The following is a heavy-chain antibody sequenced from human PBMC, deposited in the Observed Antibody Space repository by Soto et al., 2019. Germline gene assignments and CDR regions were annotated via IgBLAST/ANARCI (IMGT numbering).Heavy chain of an antibody. J-gene: IGHJ6*02. CDR1: GFTFSSYG. V-gene: IGHV3-30*18. CDR2: ISYDGSNK. CDR3: AKSGYCSSTSCSRGQQLAKYGMDV. D-gene: IGHD2-2*01. Sequence: GGSLRLSCAASGFTFSSYGMHWVRQAPGKGLEWVAVISYDGSNKYYADSVKGRFTISRDNSKNTLYLQMNSLRAEDTAVYYCAKSGYCSSTSCSRGQQLAKYGMDVWGQGTTVTVSS.